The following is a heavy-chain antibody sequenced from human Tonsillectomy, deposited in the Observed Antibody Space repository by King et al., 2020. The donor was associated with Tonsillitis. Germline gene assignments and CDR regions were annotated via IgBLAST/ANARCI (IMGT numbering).Heavy chain of an antibody. CDR2: VSSSGST. Sequence: QLQESGPGLVKPSQTLSLTCTVSGGSISSGGYYWTWIRQPPGRGLEWIGYVSSSGSTNYSPSLKSRVSISVDTSKNQFSLRLSSVTAADTAVYYCARDGSNGDYLRTTGLEIWGLGTMVTVSS. CDR3: ARDGSNGDYLRTTGLEI. V-gene: IGHV4-31*03. CDR1: GGSISSGGYY. D-gene: IGHD4-17*01. J-gene: IGHJ3*02.